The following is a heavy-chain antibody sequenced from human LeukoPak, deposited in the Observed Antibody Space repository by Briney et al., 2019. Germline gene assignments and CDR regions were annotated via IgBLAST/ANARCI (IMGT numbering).Heavy chain of an antibody. Sequence: ASVKVSCKASGYTFTGYYMHWVRQAPGQGLEWMGWINPNSGGTNYAQKFQGRVTMTRDTSISTAYMELSRLRSDDTAVYYCARESATGSHYYYYYYMDVWGKGTTVTVSS. CDR2: INPNSGGT. CDR1: GYTFTGYY. J-gene: IGHJ6*03. D-gene: IGHD6-13*01. CDR3: ARESATGSHYYYYYYMDV. V-gene: IGHV1-2*02.